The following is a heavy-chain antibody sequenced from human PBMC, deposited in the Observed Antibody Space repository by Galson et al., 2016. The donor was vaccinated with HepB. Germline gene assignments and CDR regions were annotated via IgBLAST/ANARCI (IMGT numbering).Heavy chain of an antibody. Sequence: SVKVSCKASGGTFSRNGISWVRQAPGQGLEWIGGIIPVFGTSNYAQRFQGRVTIIPDESTSTAYMDLNSLRSDDTAVFYCARTLSGSSFDYAMDAWGQGTTVTVSS. J-gene: IGHJ6*02. CDR2: IIPVFGTS. CDR3: ARTLSGSSFDYAMDA. CDR1: GGTFSRNG. D-gene: IGHD1-26*01. V-gene: IGHV1-69*13.